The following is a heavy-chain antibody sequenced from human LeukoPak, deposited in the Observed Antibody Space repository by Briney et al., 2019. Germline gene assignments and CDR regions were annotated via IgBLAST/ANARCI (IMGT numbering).Heavy chain of an antibody. V-gene: IGHV4-4*09. Sequence: PSETLSLTCTVSGGSISSYYWSWIRQPPGKGLEWIGYIYTSGSTNYNPSLKSRVTISVDTSKNQFSLKLSSVTAADTAVYYRARNLRFLEWPLFDPWGQGTLVTVSS. CDR2: IYTSGST. CDR3: ARNLRFLEWPLFDP. CDR1: GGSISSYY. D-gene: IGHD3-3*01. J-gene: IGHJ5*02.